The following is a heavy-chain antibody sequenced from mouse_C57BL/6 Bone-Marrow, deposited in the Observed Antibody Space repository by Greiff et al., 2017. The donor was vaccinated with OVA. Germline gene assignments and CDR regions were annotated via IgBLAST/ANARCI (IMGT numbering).Heavy chain of an antibody. J-gene: IGHJ1*03. CDR2: IYPGDGDT. D-gene: IGHD1-1*01. CDR3: ANDYYGSSYWYFDV. V-gene: IGHV1-80*01. CDR1: GYAFSSYW. Sequence: VQLQQSGAELVKPGASVKISCKASGYAFSSYWMNWVKQRPGKGLEWIGQIYPGDGDTNYNGKFKGKATLTADKSSSTAYMQLSSLTSEDSAVYYCANDYYGSSYWYFDVWGTGTTVTVSS.